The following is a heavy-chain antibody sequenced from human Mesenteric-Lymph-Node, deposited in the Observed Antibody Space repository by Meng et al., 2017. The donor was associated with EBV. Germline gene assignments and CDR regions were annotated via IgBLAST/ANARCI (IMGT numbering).Heavy chain of an antibody. CDR1: GGSITRTTW. CDR2: IYHSGRT. CDR3: AGASDISGYYGGLDY. D-gene: IGHD3-22*01. Sequence: QVPLQESGPGLVKPSGTLSFTCTVSGGSITRTTWWNWVRQPPGKGLEWIGEIYHSGRTNCKPSLQSRVTMSVDKSQNHFSLKLTSVTAADTAVYYCAGASDISGYYGGLDYWGQGILVTVSS. J-gene: IGHJ4*02. V-gene: IGHV4-4*02.